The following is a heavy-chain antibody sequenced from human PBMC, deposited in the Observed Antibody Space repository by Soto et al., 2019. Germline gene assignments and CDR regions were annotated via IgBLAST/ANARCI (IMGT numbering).Heavy chain of an antibody. CDR1: GGTFSSYA. J-gene: IGHJ5*02. Sequence: QVQLVQSGAEVKKPGSSVKVSCKASGGTFSSYAISWVRQAPGQGLEWMGGIIPIFGTANYAQKFQGRVTITADESTSTAYMELSSLRSEDTAVYYWARAGDGYKSGGWYNWFDPWGQGTLVTVSS. D-gene: IGHD5-12*01. CDR3: ARAGDGYKSGGWYNWFDP. V-gene: IGHV1-69*12. CDR2: IIPIFGTA.